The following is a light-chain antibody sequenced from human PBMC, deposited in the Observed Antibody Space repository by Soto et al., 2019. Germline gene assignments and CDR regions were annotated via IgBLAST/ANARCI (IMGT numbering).Light chain of an antibody. CDR1: QSVRSS. CDR3: QQRSSWPRT. V-gene: IGKV3-11*01. CDR2: HTS. Sequence: EIVLTQSPVTLSLSPGDRATLSCRASQSVRSSLAWYQQKPGQAPRLLIYHTSNRDTGIPSRFSGSGSGTDYTLTISSVEPEDFALYYCQQRSSWPRTFGQGTKVEVK. J-gene: IGKJ1*01.